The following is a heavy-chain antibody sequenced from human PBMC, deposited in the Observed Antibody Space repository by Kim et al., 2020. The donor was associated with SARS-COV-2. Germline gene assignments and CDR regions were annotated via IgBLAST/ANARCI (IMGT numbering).Heavy chain of an antibody. J-gene: IGHJ4*02. CDR3: TTVSIR. CDR1: GIPFTNAW. CDR2: IKSKSDGGTA. Sequence: GGSLRLSCTVSGIPFTNAWFNWVRQAPGKGLEWVGRIKSKSDGGTADLAAPVKGRSAISRDDSKNTLYLLMNSLRTDDSAVYYCTTVSIRWGQGTLVTVS. V-gene: IGHV3-15*01. D-gene: IGHD2-21*01.